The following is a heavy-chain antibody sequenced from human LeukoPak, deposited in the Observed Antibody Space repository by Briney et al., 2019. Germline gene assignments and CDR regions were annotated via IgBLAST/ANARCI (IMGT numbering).Heavy chain of an antibody. Sequence: GGSLRLSCAASGFTFTTYSLNWVRQAPGKGLEWVSFITGSSSYIYYTDSVKGRFTISRDNAKNSLFLQMNSLRDEDTAVYYCASGFSSSPYFDYWGQGTLVTVSS. J-gene: IGHJ4*02. CDR2: ITGSSSYI. CDR1: GFTFTTYS. D-gene: IGHD6-6*01. V-gene: IGHV3-21*01. CDR3: ASGFSSSPYFDY.